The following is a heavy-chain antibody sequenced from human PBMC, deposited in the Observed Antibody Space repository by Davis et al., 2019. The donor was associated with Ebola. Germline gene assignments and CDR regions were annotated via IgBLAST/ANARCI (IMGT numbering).Heavy chain of an antibody. Sequence: MPSETLSLTCTVPGGSISSSSYYWGWIRQPPGKGLEWIGSIYYSGSTYYNPSLKSRVTISVDTSKNQFSLKLSSVTAADTAVYYCARRVYPPELLSRFDPWGQGTLVTVSS. J-gene: IGHJ5*02. CDR3: ARRVYPPELLSRFDP. D-gene: IGHD3-3*01. CDR1: GGSISSSSYY. CDR2: IYYSGST. V-gene: IGHV4-39*01.